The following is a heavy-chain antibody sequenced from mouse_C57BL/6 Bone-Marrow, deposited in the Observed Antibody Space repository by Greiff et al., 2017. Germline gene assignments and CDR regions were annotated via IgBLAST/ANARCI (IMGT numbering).Heavy chain of an antibody. V-gene: IGHV1-62-2*01. Sequence: VQLQQSGAELVKPGASVKLSCKASGYTFTEYTIHWVKQRPGQGLEWIGWFYPGSGSIKYNERFKDKATLTADKSSNTVYMELSRLTSEDSAVYVCASHVRYYDYEGYFDYWGQGTTITVSS. CDR1: GYTFTEYT. J-gene: IGHJ2*01. CDR2: FYPGSGSI. CDR3: ASHVRYYDYEGYFDY. D-gene: IGHD2-4*01.